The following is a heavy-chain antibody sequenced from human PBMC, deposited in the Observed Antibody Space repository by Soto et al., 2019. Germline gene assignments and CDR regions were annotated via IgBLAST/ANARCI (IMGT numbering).Heavy chain of an antibody. J-gene: IGHJ6*02. V-gene: IGHV5-51*01. D-gene: IGHD2-2*01. CDR2: IYPGDSDT. CDR1: GYSFTSYW. CDR3: ARLLLGAVVAPSAKGYYYRIGF. Sequence: GESLKISCKGSGYSFTSYWIGWVRQMPGKGLEWMGIIYPGDSDTRYSPSFQGQVTISADKSISTAYLQWSSRKASDTAMYYGARLLLGAVVAPSAKGYYYRIGFSGQGPTGIVSS.